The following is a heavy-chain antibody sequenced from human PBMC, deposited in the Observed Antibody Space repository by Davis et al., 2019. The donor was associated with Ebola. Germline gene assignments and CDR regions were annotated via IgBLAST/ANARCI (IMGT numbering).Heavy chain of an antibody. V-gene: IGHV1-18*01. Sequence: ASVKVSCKASGYTFTSYGISWVRQAPGQGLEWMGWISAYNGNTNYAQKLQGRVTMTTDTSTSTAYMELSSLRSEDTAVYYCARGPHYDFWSGYLSFDYWGQGTLVTVSS. CDR1: GYTFTSYG. J-gene: IGHJ4*02. D-gene: IGHD3-3*01. CDR3: ARGPHYDFWSGYLSFDY. CDR2: ISAYNGNT.